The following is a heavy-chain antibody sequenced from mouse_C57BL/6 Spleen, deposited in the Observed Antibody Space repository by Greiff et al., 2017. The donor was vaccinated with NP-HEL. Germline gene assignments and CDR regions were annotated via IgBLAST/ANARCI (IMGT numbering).Heavy chain of an antibody. CDR3: ARRSSLAMDY. CDR1: GYSITSGYY. CDR2: ISYDGSN. J-gene: IGHJ4*01. V-gene: IGHV3-6*01. D-gene: IGHD1-3*01. Sequence: VQLKESGPGLVKPSQSLSLTCSVTGYSITSGYYWNWIRQFPGNKLEWMGYISYDGSNNYNPSLKNRISITRDTSKNQFFLKLNSVTTEDTATYYCARRSSLAMDYWGQGTSVTVSS.